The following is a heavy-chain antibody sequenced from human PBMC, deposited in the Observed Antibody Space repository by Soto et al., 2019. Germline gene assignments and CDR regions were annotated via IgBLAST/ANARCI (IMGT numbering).Heavy chain of an antibody. D-gene: IGHD6-13*01. CDR3: AREGIAAARDY. Sequence: EVQLVESGGGLVKPGGSLRLSCAASGFTFSSYSMNWVRQAPGKGLEWVSSISSSSSYIYYADSVKGRFTISRDHAKNSLYLQVNSLRAEDTAVYYCAREGIAAARDYWGQGTLVTVSS. CDR1: GFTFSSYS. CDR2: ISSSSSYI. V-gene: IGHV3-21*01. J-gene: IGHJ4*02.